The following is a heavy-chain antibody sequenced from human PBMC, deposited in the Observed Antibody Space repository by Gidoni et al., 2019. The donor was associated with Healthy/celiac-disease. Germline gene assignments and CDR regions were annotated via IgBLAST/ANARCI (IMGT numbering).Heavy chain of an antibody. J-gene: IGHJ1*01. CDR2: IYYSGST. V-gene: IGHV4-59*08. CDR1: GGSISSYY. D-gene: IGHD5-12*01. Sequence: QVQLQESGPGLVKPSETLSLTCTVSGGSISSYYWSWIRQPPGKGLEWIGYIYYSGSTNYNPALKSRVTISVDTSKNQFSLKLSSVTAADTAVYYCAAFPWGVEMATEYFQHWGQGTLVTVSS. CDR3: AAFPWGVEMATEYFQH.